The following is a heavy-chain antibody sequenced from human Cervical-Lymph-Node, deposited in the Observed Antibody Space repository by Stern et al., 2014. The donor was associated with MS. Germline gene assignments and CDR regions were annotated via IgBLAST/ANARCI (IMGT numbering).Heavy chain of an antibody. D-gene: IGHD7-27*01. J-gene: IGHJ3*02. CDR3: ARDGVGNDDALDI. CDR2: IRCYNGNT. V-gene: IGHV1-18*01. CDR1: GYTFTSYG. Sequence: VQLVESGAEVKKPGASLKVSCKASGYTFTSYGVTWVRQAPGQGLELMGWIRCYNGNTKYPQKVQGRFIIPTKTSTSQASIKLRSLKSDDTAVYYCARDGVGNDDALDIWGQGTMVIVSS.